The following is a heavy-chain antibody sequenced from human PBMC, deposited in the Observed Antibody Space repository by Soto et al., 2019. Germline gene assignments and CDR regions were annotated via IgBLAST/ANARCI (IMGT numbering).Heavy chain of an antibody. V-gene: IGHV1-18*04. CDR1: GYTFTSYG. CDR3: ARDGQASRVRGVGGGSYNYYGMDV. Sequence: QVQLVQSGAEVKKPGASVKVSCKASGYTFTSYGISWVRQAPGQGLEWMGWISTYNGNTNYAQKLQGRVTMTTDTPPSSAYVELRSVRSDETAVYYCARDGQASRVRGVGGGSYNYYGMDVWGQGTTVTVSS. J-gene: IGHJ6*02. CDR2: ISTYNGNT. D-gene: IGHD3-10*01.